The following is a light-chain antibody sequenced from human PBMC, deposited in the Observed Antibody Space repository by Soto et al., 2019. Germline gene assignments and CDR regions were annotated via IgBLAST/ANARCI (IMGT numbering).Light chain of an antibody. V-gene: IGKV3-15*01. Sequence: EKVKTESPATLPLFHDRRSTLSCRASQSVGSNLAWYQQKPGQAPRLLIYGAFTRATGIPARFSGSGSGTEFTLTISSLQSDDFATYYCQHYNFYSEAFGQGTKVDIK. CDR3: QHYNFYSEA. CDR2: GAF. J-gene: IGKJ1*01. CDR1: QSVGSN.